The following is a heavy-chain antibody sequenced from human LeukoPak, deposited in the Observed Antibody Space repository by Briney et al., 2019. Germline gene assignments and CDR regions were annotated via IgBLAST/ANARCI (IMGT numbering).Heavy chain of an antibody. Sequence: GASVKVSCKASGYTFNTHSITRVRQAPGQGLEWLGWINADTGKPTYAQDFTGRFVFSLDTSVSTAYLQISSLKAEDTAVYYCAREVVRFDYWGQGTLVTVSS. CDR2: INADTGKP. V-gene: IGHV7-4-1*02. CDR1: GYTFNTHS. D-gene: IGHD6-6*01. CDR3: AREVVRFDY. J-gene: IGHJ4*02.